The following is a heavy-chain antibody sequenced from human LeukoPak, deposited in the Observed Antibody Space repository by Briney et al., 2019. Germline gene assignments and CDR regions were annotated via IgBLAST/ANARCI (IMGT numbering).Heavy chain of an antibody. CDR2: ISYDGSNK. CDR1: GFAFSTYG. Sequence: GGSLRLSCAASGFAFSTYGMHWVRQAPGKGLEWVAVISYDGSNKYYADSVKGRFTISRDNSKNTLYVQMNSLRAEDTAVYYCAKSSVWFGEEEGHYGMDVWGQGTTVTVSS. J-gene: IGHJ6*02. CDR3: AKSSVWFGEEEGHYGMDV. V-gene: IGHV3-30*18. D-gene: IGHD3-10*01.